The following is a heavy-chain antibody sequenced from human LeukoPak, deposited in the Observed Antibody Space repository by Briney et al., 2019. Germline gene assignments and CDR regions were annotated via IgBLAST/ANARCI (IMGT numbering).Heavy chain of an antibody. J-gene: IGHJ4*02. Sequence: PGGSLRLSCAASGFTFSSYSMNWVRQAPGKGLEWVSSISSSSSYIYYADSVKGRFTISRDNAKNSLYLQMNSLRAEDTAVYYCAREGEQWPYYDYWGQGTLVTVSS. D-gene: IGHD6-19*01. V-gene: IGHV3-21*01. CDR2: ISSSSSYI. CDR1: GFTFSSYS. CDR3: AREGEQWPYYDY.